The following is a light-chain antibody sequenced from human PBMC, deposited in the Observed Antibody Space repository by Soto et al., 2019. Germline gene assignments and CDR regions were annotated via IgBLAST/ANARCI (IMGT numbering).Light chain of an antibody. Sequence: DSVTLTCRAIQSISNWLAWYQQKPGKAPKLLIYAASSLPTGVPSRFSGSGSGTDFTLTISGLQREDFATYYCQESLTSLGTFGPGTKVDI. J-gene: IGKJ3*01. CDR2: AAS. CDR1: QSISNW. V-gene: IGKV1-12*01. CDR3: QESLTSLGT.